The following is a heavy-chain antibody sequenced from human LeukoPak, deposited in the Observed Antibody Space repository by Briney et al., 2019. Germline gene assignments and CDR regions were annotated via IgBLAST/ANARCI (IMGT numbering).Heavy chain of an antibody. CDR2: ISSSSSYI. V-gene: IGHV3-21*04. J-gene: IGHJ4*02. CDR1: GFTFSSYS. Sequence: GGSLRLSCAASGFTFSSYSMNWVRQAPGKGLEWVSSISSSSSYIYYADSVKGRFTISRDNSKNTLYLQMNSLRAEDTAVYYCAKDRYSSTGYSSGWHGSWGQGTLVTVSS. CDR3: AKDRYSSTGYSSGWHGS. D-gene: IGHD6-19*01.